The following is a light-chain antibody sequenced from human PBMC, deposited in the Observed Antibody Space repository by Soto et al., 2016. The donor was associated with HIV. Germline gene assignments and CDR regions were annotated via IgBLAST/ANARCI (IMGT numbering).Light chain of an antibody. V-gene: IGLV3-21*02. J-gene: IGLJ2*01. CDR1: NIGSKS. CDR3: QVWDIASGHVV. CDR2: DDS. Sequence: SYELTQPPSVSVALGQTARITCEGDNIGSKSVHWYQQRPGQAPVLVVFDDSDRPSHIPDRFSGSKSGNTATLAISRVEAGDEADYYCQVWDIASGHVVFGGRTNLPVL.